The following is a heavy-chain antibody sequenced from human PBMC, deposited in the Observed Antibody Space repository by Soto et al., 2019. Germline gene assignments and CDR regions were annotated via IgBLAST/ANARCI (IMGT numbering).Heavy chain of an antibody. CDR3: ARAQYSYGYSVNNWFDP. CDR2: IIPIFGTA. CDR1: GGTFSSYA. D-gene: IGHD5-18*01. J-gene: IGHJ5*02. Sequence: EASVKVSCKASGGTFSSYAISWVRQAPGQGLEWMGGIIPIFGTANYAQKFQGRVTITADESTSTAYMELSSLRSEDTAVYYCARAQYSYGYSVNNWFDPWGQGTLVTVSS. V-gene: IGHV1-69*13.